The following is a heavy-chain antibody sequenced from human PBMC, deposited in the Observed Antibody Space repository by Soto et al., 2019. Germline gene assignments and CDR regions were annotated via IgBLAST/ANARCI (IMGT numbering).Heavy chain of an antibody. CDR2: IIPIFGTA. J-gene: IGHJ4*02. Sequence: SVKVSCKASGGTFSSYAISWLRQAPGQGLEWMGGIIPIFGTANYAQKFQGRVTITADESTSTAYMELSSLRSEDTAVYYCARGLSPPGGDYYDSSGYSGTDYWGQGTLVTVS. CDR1: GGTFSSYA. D-gene: IGHD3-22*01. CDR3: ARGLSPPGGDYYDSSGYSGTDY. V-gene: IGHV1-69*13.